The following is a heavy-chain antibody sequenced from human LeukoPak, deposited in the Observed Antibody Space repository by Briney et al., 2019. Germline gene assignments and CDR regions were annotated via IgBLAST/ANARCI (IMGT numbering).Heavy chain of an antibody. J-gene: IGHJ4*02. D-gene: IGHD4-17*01. V-gene: IGHV3-23*01. CDR3: ATARGGTVTLINY. CDR1: GFTFSSYA. Sequence: GGSLRLSCAASGFTFSSYAMNWVRQAPAKGLEWVSAISGSGTSTYYADSVKGRFTISRDNSKNTLFLQMNSLRAEDTAVYYCATARGGTVTLINYCGQGTLVTVSS. CDR2: ISGSGTST.